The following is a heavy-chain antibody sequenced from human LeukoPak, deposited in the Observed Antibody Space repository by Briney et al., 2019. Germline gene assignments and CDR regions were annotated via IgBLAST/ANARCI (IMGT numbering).Heavy chain of an antibody. V-gene: IGHV3-15*01. D-gene: IGHD3-3*01. CDR1: GFTFSNAW. J-gene: IGHJ4*02. Sequence: PGGSLRLSCAASGFTFSNAWKSWVRQAPGKGLEWVGRIKSKTDGGTTDYAAPVKGRFTISRDDSKNTLYLQMNSLKTEDTAVYYCTTEGTNYDFWSGSAYFDYWGQGTLVTVSS. CDR3: TTEGTNYDFWSGSAYFDY. CDR2: IKSKTDGGTT.